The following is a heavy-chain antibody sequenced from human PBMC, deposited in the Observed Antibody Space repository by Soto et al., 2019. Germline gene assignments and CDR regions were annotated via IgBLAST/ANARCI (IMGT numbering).Heavy chain of an antibody. V-gene: IGHV3-30*04. CDR2: ITRDGYNK. J-gene: IGHJ4*02. Sequence: QVQLVESGGGVVQPGRSLRLPCAVSGFIFKNYALNWVRQAPGKGLEWVASITRDGYNKYYADSVKGRFTISRDNSKNTLSLQMTALRVEDSSVYYCTKSSGGSSSVGMDYWGPGTLVTVSS. CDR1: GFIFKNYA. CDR3: TKSSGGSSSVGMDY. D-gene: IGHD6-6*01.